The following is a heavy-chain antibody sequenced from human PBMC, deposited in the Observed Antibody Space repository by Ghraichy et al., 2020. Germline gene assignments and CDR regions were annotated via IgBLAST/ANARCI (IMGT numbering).Heavy chain of an antibody. J-gene: IGHJ4*02. V-gene: IGHV3-7*03. Sequence: GSLRLSCAASGFTFSIYWMSWVRQAPGKGLEWVANIKEDGSEKYYVDSVKGRFTISRDNAKNSLYLQMNSLRGEDTAVYYCGRFTRGRASDYWGQGTLVIVSS. D-gene: IGHD5-24*01. CDR2: IKEDGSEK. CDR3: GRFTRGRASDY. CDR1: GFTFSIYW.